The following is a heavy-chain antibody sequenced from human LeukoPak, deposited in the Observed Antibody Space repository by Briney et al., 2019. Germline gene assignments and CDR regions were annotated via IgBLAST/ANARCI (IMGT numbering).Heavy chain of an antibody. CDR1: GFTFDDYA. D-gene: IGHD2-2*01. CDR3: ARSIVVVPAATLDY. J-gene: IGHJ4*02. Sequence: GGSLRLSCAASGFTFDDYAMHWVRQAPGKGLEWVAVISYDGSNKYYADSVKGRFTISRDNSKNTLYLQMNSLRAEDTAVYYCARSIVVVPAATLDYWGQGTLVTVSS. V-gene: IGHV3-30*01. CDR2: ISYDGSNK.